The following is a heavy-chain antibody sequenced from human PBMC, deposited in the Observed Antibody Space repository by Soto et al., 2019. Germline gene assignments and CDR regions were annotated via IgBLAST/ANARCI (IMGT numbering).Heavy chain of an antibody. Sequence: QVQLQESGPGLVKPSETLSLTCTVSGGSISSYYWSWIRQPPGKGLEWIGYIYYSGSTNYNPSLKSRVTISVDTSKNQFSLMLSSVTAADMAVYYWARSFTRIQHACLDYWVQGTLVTVSS. CDR3: ARSFTRIQHACLDY. V-gene: IGHV4-59*01. D-gene: IGHD1-26*01. J-gene: IGHJ4*02. CDR2: IYYSGST. CDR1: GGSISSYY.